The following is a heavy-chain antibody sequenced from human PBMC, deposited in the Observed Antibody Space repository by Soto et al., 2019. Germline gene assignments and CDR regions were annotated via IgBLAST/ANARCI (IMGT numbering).Heavy chain of an antibody. V-gene: IGHV4-59*08. D-gene: IGHD1-26*01. Sequence: SETLSLTCAVSGDSISPSYWTWIRQSPGKGLEWIGCIYYSGKSNYNPSLRSRVTMSVDTSKNQFSLKLSSVTAADTAVYYCARRVGWELSSHYFDYWGQGTMVTV. CDR2: IYYSGKS. J-gene: IGHJ4*02. CDR3: ARRVGWELSSHYFDY. CDR1: GDSISPSY.